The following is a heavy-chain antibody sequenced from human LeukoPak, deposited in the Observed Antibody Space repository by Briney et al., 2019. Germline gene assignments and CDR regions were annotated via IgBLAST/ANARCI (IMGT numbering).Heavy chain of an antibody. J-gene: IGHJ4*02. Sequence: ASVKVSCKASGYTFTSYAMHWVRQAPGQRLEWMGWINAGNGNTKYSQKFQGRVTITTDTSTNTAYMELRSLRSDDTAVYYCAREGLGELTLDYWGQGTLVTVSS. CDR2: INAGNGNT. V-gene: IGHV1-3*01. D-gene: IGHD3-16*01. CDR3: AREGLGELTLDY. CDR1: GYTFTSYA.